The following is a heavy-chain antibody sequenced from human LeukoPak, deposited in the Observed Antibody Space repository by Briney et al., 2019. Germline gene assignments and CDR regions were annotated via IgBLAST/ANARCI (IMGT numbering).Heavy chain of an antibody. J-gene: IGHJ4*02. D-gene: IGHD6-19*01. CDR2: IYSGGST. CDR1: GFTVSSNY. CDR3: ARGALYSSGWTPDY. V-gene: IGHV3-53*01. Sequence: GGSLRLSCAASGFTVSSNYMSWVRQAPGKGLEWVSVIYSGGSTYYADSVKGRFTISRDNSKNTLYLQMNSLRAEDTAVYYCARGALYSSGWTPDYWGQGTLVTVSS.